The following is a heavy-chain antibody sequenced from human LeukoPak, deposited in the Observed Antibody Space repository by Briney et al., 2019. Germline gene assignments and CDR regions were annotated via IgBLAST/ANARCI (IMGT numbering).Heavy chain of an antibody. D-gene: IGHD2-2*01. V-gene: IGHV1-69*13. J-gene: IGHJ6*04. CDR1: GGTFSSYA. CDR2: IIHIFGTA. CDR3: ARGDQLLVKHYYYYYGMDV. Sequence: GASVKVSCKASGGTFSSYAISWVRQAPGQGLEWMGGIIHIFGTANYAQKFQGRVTITADESTSTAYMELSSLRSEDTAVYYCARGDQLLVKHYYYYYGMDVWGKGTTVTVSS.